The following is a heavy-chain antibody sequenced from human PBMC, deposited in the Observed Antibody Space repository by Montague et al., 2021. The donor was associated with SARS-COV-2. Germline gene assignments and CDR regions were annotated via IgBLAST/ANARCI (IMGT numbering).Heavy chain of an antibody. Sequence: SETLSLTCTVSGGSISSYYRRWIRQPPGKGLEWIGYIYYSGSTNYNPSLKSRVTISVDTSKNQFSLKLSSVTAADTAVYYCARVGVGTMVRGVIPAYYYYGMDVWGQGTTVTVSS. CDR2: IYYSGST. V-gene: IGHV4-59*08. J-gene: IGHJ6*02. CDR3: ARVGVGTMVRGVIPAYYYYGMDV. D-gene: IGHD3-10*01. CDR1: GGSISSYY.